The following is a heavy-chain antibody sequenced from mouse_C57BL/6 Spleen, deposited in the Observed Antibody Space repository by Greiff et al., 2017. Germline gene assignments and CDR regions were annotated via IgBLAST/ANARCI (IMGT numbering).Heavy chain of an antibody. CDR2: IYPGSGGT. CDR1: GYTFTSYW. D-gene: IGHD1-2*01. Sequence: VQLQPPGAELVKPGASVKMSCKASGYTFTSYWINWVKQRPGHGLEWIGEIYPGSGGTNYNRKFKCKATLTVVTSSSTADMQLSSLTSEDSAVYYCARYGCDDDFGGQGTTLTVSS. J-gene: IGHJ2*01. CDR3: ARYGCDDDF. V-gene: IGHV1-55*01.